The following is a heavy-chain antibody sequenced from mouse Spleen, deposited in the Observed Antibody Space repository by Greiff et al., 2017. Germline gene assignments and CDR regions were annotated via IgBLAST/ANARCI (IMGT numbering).Heavy chain of an antibody. V-gene: IGHV5-9-3*01. D-gene: IGHD1-1*01. J-gene: IGHJ2*01. CDR2: ISSGGSYT. CDR1: GFTFSSYA. CDR3: ARQGYGSRNYFDY. Sequence: EVKLVESGGGLVKPGGSLKLSCAASGFTFSSYAMSWVRQTPEKRLEWVATISSGGSYTYYPDSVKGRFTISRDNAKNTLYLQMSSLRSEDTAMYYCARQGYGSRNYFDYWGQGTTLTVSS.